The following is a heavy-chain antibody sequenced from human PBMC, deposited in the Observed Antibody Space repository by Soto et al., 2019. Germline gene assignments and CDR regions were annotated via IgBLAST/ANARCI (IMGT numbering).Heavy chain of an antibody. CDR1: GYTFTSYG. J-gene: IGHJ6*02. CDR2: ISGYNGKT. V-gene: IGHV1-18*01. CDR3: AREGDVPSYYDGMDV. D-gene: IGHD2-21*02. Sequence: QVQLVQSGGEVKKPGASVKVSCKASGYTFTSYGISWVRQAPGQGLEWMGWISGYNGKTNYAKKVQDRVTMTTDTSTSTVYMELRSLISDDTAVYYCAREGDVPSYYDGMDVWGQGTTVTVSS.